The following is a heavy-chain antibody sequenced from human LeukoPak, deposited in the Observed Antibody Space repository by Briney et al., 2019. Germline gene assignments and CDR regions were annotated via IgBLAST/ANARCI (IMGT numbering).Heavy chain of an antibody. CDR1: GFTFRTYA. J-gene: IGHJ4*02. V-gene: IGHV3-23*01. CDR2: TGSNGVT. D-gene: IGHD3-22*01. Sequence: GGSLRLSCTCSGFTFRTYAFSWVRQAPGKGLEWVSATGSNGVTYYADSVKGRFTISRDNSKNALYLQMNGLRADDTAVYYCGIRDTSDYYVFWGQGTLVTVSS. CDR3: GIRDTSDYYVF.